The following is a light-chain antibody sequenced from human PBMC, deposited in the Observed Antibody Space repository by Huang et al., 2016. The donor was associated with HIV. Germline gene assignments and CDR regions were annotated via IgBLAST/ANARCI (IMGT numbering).Light chain of an antibody. CDR3: QQYEDLPIT. V-gene: IGKV1-33*01. J-gene: IGKJ5*01. CDR1: QDINNF. CDR2: DAS. Sequence: DIHMTQSPSSLSASLGVRVTITCQASQDINNFLNWYQQIPGRAPKLLIYDASRLETGVPSRVSGRGSGTQFTLTITSLQPEDVATYYCQQYEDLPITFGQGTRLEL.